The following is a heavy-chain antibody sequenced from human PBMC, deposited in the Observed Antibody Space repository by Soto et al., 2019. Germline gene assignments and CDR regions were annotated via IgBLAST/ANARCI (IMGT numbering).Heavy chain of an antibody. CDR1: GGSFSGGD. D-gene: IGHD6-13*01. J-gene: IGHJ6*02. V-gene: IGHV4-34*01. CDR3: ARLPGIAAAGTQDYYYYGIDV. Sequence: SETLSLTCAVYGGSFSGGDWSWIRQPPGKGLEWIGEINHSGSTNYNPSLKSRVTISVDTSKNQFSLKLSSVTAADTAVYYCARLPGIAAAGTQDYYYYGIDVWGQGTTVTVSS. CDR2: INHSGST.